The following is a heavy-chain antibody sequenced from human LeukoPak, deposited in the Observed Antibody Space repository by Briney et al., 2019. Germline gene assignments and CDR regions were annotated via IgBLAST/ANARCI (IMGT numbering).Heavy chain of an antibody. V-gene: IGHV4-31*03. J-gene: IGHJ5*02. CDR2: TYYSGHT. CDR3: ARVFVGIDEKWFDP. D-gene: IGHD1-1*01. CDR1: GASFSSGGYY. Sequence: PSQTLSLTCTVSGASFSSGGYYWSWIRQFPGRGLEWIGYTYYSGHTYYNPSLESRISISVDTSRSQFSLSLTSVTAADTAVYFCARVFVGIDEKWFDPWGQGALVTVSS.